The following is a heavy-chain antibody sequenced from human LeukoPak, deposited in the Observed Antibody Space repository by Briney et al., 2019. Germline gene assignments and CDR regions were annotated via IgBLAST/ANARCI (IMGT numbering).Heavy chain of an antibody. Sequence: GGSLRLSCAASGFTFSSYAMHWVRQAPGKGLEWVAVISYDGSNKYYADSVKGRFTISRDNSKNTLYLQMNSLRAEDTAVYYCAREAFGSDYYDSSGYQNDYWGQGTLVTVSS. CDR2: ISYDGSNK. CDR3: AREAFGSDYYDSSGYQNDY. D-gene: IGHD3-22*01. J-gene: IGHJ4*02. CDR1: GFTFSSYA. V-gene: IGHV3-30-3*01.